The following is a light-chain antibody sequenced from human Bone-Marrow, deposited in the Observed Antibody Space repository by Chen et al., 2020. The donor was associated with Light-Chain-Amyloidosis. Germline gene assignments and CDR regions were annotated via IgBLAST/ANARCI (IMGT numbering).Light chain of an antibody. V-gene: IGLV6-57*01. J-gene: IGLJ3*02. CDR2: EDD. Sequence: NFMLTQPHYVSESSGKTVIISCTRRSGSIATNYVQWYQQRPGSSPTTVIYEDDQRPSGVPDRFSGSIDRSSNSASLTISGLKTEDEADYYCQSYQGSSQGVFGGGTKLTVL. CDR1: SGSIATNY. CDR3: QSYQGSSQGV.